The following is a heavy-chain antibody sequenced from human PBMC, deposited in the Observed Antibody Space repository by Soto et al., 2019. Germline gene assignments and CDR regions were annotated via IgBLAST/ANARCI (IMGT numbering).Heavy chain of an antibody. CDR1: SDSISSYY. D-gene: IGHD5-12*01. V-gene: IGHV4-59*01. CDR2: ISYSGST. CDR3: AIGTSWHLPFDY. Sequence: SETLSLTCTVSSDSISSYYWSWIRQPPGKRLEWIGYISYSGSTDYNPSLKSRVTISGDTSKNQFSLKVSSVTAADTAVYYCAIGTSWHLPFDYWGQGTLVTVSS. J-gene: IGHJ4*02.